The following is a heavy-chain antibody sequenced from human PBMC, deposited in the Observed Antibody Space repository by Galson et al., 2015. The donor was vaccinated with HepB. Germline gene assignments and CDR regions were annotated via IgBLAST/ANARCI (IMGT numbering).Heavy chain of an antibody. CDR1: GFTFSAYA. CDR2: VSSDESNK. J-gene: IGHJ4*02. CDR3: ARTFYFDY. Sequence: SLRLSCAASGFTFSAYAMHWVRQAPGKRLEWVALVSSDESNKYYADSVRGRFTISRDNSRNTVYLQMNSLRAEDTAVYYCARTFYFDYWGQGTLVTVSS. V-gene: IGHV3-30*04.